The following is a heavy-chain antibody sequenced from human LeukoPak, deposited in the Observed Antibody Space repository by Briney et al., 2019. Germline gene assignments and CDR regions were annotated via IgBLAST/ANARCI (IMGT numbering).Heavy chain of an antibody. V-gene: IGHV1-69*13. CDR3: ASATRYCSGGSCYSWENRYYFDY. CDR1: GGTFSSYA. J-gene: IGHJ4*02. Sequence: ASVKVSCKASGGTFSSYAISRVRQAPGQGLEWMGGIIPIFGTANYAQKFQGRVTITADESTSTAYMELSSLRSEDTAVYYCASATRYCSGGSCYSWENRYYFDYWGQGTLVTVSS. D-gene: IGHD2-15*01. CDR2: IIPIFGTA.